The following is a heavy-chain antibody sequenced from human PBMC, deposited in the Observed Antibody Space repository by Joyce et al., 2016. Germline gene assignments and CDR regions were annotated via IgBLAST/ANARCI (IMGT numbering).Heavy chain of an antibody. Sequence: QVQLVDSGGAVVQPGKSLRLSCAASGFSFSTYAVHWVRQAPGRGLEWVAVISPDVEKTYDADSVKGRFTISRDNSKNTVYLQMNSLRPEDTALYYCARNLYPGYFDHWGQGTLVTVSS. D-gene: IGHD2-2*01. CDR3: ARNLYPGYFDH. CDR1: GFSFSTYA. V-gene: IGHV3-30*04. J-gene: IGHJ4*02. CDR2: ISPDVEKT.